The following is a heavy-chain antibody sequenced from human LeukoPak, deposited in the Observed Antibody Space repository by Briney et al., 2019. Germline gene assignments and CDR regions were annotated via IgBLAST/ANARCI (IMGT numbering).Heavy chain of an antibody. J-gene: IGHJ4*02. V-gene: IGHV3-23*01. CDR2: ISGSGDST. Sequence: GGSLRLSCAASGFTVGTNSMSWVRQAPGKGLEWVSGISGSGDSTYYADSVKGRFTVSRDNSKNTLYLQMNSLRAEDTAVYYCAKVRIGAVAGTLFDYWGQGTLVTVSS. CDR1: GFTVGTNS. CDR3: AKVRIGAVAGTLFDY. D-gene: IGHD6-19*01.